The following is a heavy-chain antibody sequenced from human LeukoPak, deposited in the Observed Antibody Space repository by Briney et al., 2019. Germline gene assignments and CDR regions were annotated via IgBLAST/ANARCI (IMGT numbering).Heavy chain of an antibody. CDR1: GFTFSDYY. CDR3: ARVAYDYVWGSYRYHFDY. Sequence: GGSLRLSCAASGFTFSDYYMSWIRQAPGKGLEWISYISSSGSTKYYTNSVRGRFAISRDNAKNSLYLQMNSLRAEDTALYYCARVAYDYVWGSYRYHFDYWGQGTLVTVSS. D-gene: IGHD3-16*02. CDR2: ISSSGSTK. V-gene: IGHV3-11*01. J-gene: IGHJ4*02.